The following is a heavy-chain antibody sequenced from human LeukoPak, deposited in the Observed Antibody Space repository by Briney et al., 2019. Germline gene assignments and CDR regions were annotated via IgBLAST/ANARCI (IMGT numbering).Heavy chain of an antibody. CDR1: GYTFTGYY. Sequence: ASVKVSCKASGYTFTGYYMHWVRQAPGQGLEWMGWINPNSGGTNYAQKFQGRVTMTRDTSISTAYMELSSLRSEDTAVYYCARGSALGYYYYMDVWGKGTTVTVSS. J-gene: IGHJ6*03. CDR3: ARGSALGYYYYMDV. V-gene: IGHV1-2*02. CDR2: INPNSGGT. D-gene: IGHD3-10*01.